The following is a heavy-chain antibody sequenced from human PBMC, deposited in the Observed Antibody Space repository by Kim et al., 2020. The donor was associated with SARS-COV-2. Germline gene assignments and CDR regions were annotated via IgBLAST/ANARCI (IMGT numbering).Heavy chain of an antibody. CDR1: GFTFDDYA. CDR3: ARAASLGDDYYYGMDV. V-gene: IGHV3-9*01. CDR2: ISWNSGSI. D-gene: IGHD3-10*01. J-gene: IGHJ6*02. Sequence: GGSLRLSCAASGFTFDDYAMHWVRQAPGKGLEWVSGISWNSGSIGYADSVKGRFTISRDNAKNSLYLQMNSLRAEDTALYYCARAASLGDDYYYGMDVWCQGNTVTVSS.